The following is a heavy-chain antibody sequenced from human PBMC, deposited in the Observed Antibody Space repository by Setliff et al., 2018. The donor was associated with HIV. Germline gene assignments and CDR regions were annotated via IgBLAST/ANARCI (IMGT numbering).Heavy chain of an antibody. Sequence: ASVKVSCKASGYTLTTYGISWVRQAPGQGPEWMGWISGYSGHTSYAQKFQGRVTMTTDTSTSTAYMELRNLRSDDTALYFCAREHSTTWPYFDFWGQGTLVTVSS. CDR1: GYTLTTYG. CDR2: ISGYSGHT. D-gene: IGHD6-13*01. V-gene: IGHV1-18*01. CDR3: AREHSTTWPYFDF. J-gene: IGHJ4*02.